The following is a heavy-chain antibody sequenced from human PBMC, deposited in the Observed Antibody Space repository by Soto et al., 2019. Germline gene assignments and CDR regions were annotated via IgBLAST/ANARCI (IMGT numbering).Heavy chain of an antibody. D-gene: IGHD3-3*01. CDR1: GGSISSSSYY. J-gene: IGHJ3*02. CDR3: ARQSGTVRDFWSGQNAFDI. Sequence: SETLSLTCTVSGGSISSSSYYWGWIRQPPGKGLEWIGSIYYSGSTYYNPSLKSRVTISVDTSKNQFSLKLSSVTAADTAVYYCARQSGTVRDFWSGQNAFDIWGQGTMVTVS. CDR2: IYYSGST. V-gene: IGHV4-39*01.